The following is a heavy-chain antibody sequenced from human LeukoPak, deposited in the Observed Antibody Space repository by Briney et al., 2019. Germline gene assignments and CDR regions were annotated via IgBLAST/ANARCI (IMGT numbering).Heavy chain of an antibody. CDR1: GFTVSSNY. CDR2: IYSGGST. V-gene: IGHV3-53*01. CDR3: ARVSWHYGMDV. D-gene: IGHD5-12*01. J-gene: IGHJ6*02. Sequence: GGSLRLSCAASGFTVSSNYMSWVRQAPGEGLEWVSVIYSGGSTYYADSVKGRFTISRDNSKNTLYLQMNSLRAEDTAVYYCARVSWHYGMDVWGQGTTVTVSS.